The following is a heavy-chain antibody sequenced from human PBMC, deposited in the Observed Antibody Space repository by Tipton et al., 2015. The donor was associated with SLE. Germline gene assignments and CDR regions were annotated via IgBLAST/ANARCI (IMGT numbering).Heavy chain of an antibody. V-gene: IGHV4-34*01. Sequence: TLSLTCAVYGGSFSGYYWSWIRQSPGKGLEWIGEINHSGSTNYNPSLKSRVTISVDTSKNQFSLKLSSVTAADTAVYYCARGGPRTVGTSGWFDPWGQGTLVTVSS. CDR1: GGSFSGYY. J-gene: IGHJ5*02. CDR3: ARGGPRTVGTSGWFDP. D-gene: IGHD4-23*01. CDR2: INHSGST.